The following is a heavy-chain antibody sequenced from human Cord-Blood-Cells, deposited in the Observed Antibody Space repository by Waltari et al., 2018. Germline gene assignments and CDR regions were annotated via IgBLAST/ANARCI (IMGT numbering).Heavy chain of an antibody. V-gene: IGHV3-7*01. CDR3: ARESELGNWFDP. Sequence: EVQLVESGGALVQPGGSLGPSCAAAASTFGVSWISGVRQAPGKGLGWVGNRKQVGSAKHYVDSVKGRFTTSRHNAKNSLYLQMNSLRAEDTAVYYCARESELGNWFDPWGQGTLVTVSS. CDR1: ASTFGVSW. J-gene: IGHJ5*02. D-gene: IGHD6-13*01. CDR2: RKQVGSAK.